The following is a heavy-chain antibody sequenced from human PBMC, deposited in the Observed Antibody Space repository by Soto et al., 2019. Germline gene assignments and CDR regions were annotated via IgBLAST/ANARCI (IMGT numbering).Heavy chain of an antibody. J-gene: IGHJ6*02. D-gene: IGHD3-3*01. CDR2: ISYDGSNK. V-gene: IGHV3-30*18. CDR1: GFTFSSYG. CDR3: AKDLASPYYDFWSGHSSLVGMDV. Sequence: GGSLRLSCAASGFTFSSYGMHWVRQAPGKGLEWVAVISYDGSNKYYADSVKGRFTISRDNSKNTLYLQMNSLRAEDTAVYYCAKDLASPYYDFWSGHSSLVGMDVWGQGTTVTVSS.